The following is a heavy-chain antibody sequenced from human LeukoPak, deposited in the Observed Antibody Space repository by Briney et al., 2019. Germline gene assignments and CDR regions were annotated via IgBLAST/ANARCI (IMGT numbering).Heavy chain of an antibody. Sequence: GGSLRLSCAASGFTFSSYSMNWVRQAPGKGLEWVANIKLDGSEKNYVDSVKGRFTISRDNTKNPLYLQMNSLRAEDTAIYYCAKVGGVSSGYRGNFDYWGQGTLVTVSS. D-gene: IGHD3-22*01. CDR3: AKVGGVSSGYRGNFDY. CDR1: GFTFSSYS. J-gene: IGHJ4*02. CDR2: IKLDGSEK. V-gene: IGHV3-7*03.